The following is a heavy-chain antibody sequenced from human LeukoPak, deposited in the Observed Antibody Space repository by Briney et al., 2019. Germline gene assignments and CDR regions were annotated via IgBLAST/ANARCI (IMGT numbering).Heavy chain of an antibody. V-gene: IGHV3-21*01. D-gene: IGHD3-22*01. CDR3: AKERSDINDYYNFDC. CDR2: ISSGSSSI. CDR1: GFTFSSYA. Sequence: TGGSLRLSCAASGFTFSSYAMNWVRQAPGKGLEWLSSISSGSSSIYSADSVKGRFTISRDTARNSVYLQLNSLRAEDTAVYYCAKERSDINDYYNFDCWGQGTLVTVSS. J-gene: IGHJ4*02.